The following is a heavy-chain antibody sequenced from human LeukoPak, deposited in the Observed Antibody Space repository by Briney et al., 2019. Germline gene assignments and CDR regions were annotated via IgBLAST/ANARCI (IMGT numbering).Heavy chain of an antibody. D-gene: IGHD6-19*01. V-gene: IGHV3-21*01. Sequence: GGSLRLSCAASGFTFSSYSMNWVRQAPGKGLEWVSSISSSSSYIYYADSVKGQFTISRDNAKNSLYLQMNSLRAEDTAVYYCAREIAVADYDAFDIWGQGTMVTVSS. J-gene: IGHJ3*02. CDR1: GFTFSSYS. CDR2: ISSSSSYI. CDR3: AREIAVADYDAFDI.